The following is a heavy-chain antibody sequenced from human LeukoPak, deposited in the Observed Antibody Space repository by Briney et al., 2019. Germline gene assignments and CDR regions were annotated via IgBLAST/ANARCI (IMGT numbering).Heavy chain of an antibody. J-gene: IGHJ4*02. D-gene: IGHD2-2*01. CDR1: GFTLSSYW. Sequence: GGSLRLSCAASGFTLSSYWMSWVRQAPGKGLEWVANIKQDGSEKYYVDSVKGRFTISRDNAKNSLYLQMNSLRAEDTAVYYCAREYCSSTSCHAYYFDYWGQGTLVTVSS. CDR3: AREYCSSTSCHAYYFDY. V-gene: IGHV3-7*03. CDR2: IKQDGSEK.